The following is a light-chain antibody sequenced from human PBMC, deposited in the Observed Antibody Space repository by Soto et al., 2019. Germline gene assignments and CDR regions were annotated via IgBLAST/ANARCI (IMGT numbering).Light chain of an antibody. V-gene: IGKV2-40*01. Sequence: DVVMTQTPLSLPVTPGEPASISCRSSQSLLDRDDGNTYLDWYLQKPGQSPQLLIYTVSYRASGVPDRFSGSGSGTDFTLRISRVEADDVGVYYCMQRIEFPWTFGQGTKLEIK. J-gene: IGKJ1*01. CDR3: MQRIEFPWT. CDR1: QSLLDRDDGNTY. CDR2: TVS.